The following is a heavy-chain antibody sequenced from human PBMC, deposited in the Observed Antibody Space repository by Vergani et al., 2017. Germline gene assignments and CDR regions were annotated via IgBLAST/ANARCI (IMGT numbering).Heavy chain of an antibody. CDR1: GFKFSDHY. CDR3: AKNPGISTTRHYYAMDV. D-gene: IGHD1-1*01. Sequence: LEESGGGSVKPGGSLSLPCAASGFKFSDHYMSWIRQAPGTGLEWVSHISPGASTVSYTDSVTGRFTVSRDNDNNSLTLDMTTLRVEDTAVYYCAKNPGISTTRHYYAMDVWGQGTTVTVSS. V-gene: IGHV3-11*04. CDR2: ISPGASTV. J-gene: IGHJ6*02.